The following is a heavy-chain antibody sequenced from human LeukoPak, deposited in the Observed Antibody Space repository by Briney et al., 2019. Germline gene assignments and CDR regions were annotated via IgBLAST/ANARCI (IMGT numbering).Heavy chain of an antibody. CDR3: VRLAALRGFYYYMDV. CDR1: GYSISSGYY. V-gene: IGHV4-38-2*01. Sequence: SETLSLTCSVSGYSISSGYYWGWIRPPPGKGLEWVANVYRDGNTYYSPSLESRVTISVDTSKNLFSLKLSSLSAADTAVYYCVRLAALRGFYYYMDVWGKGTAVTASS. CDR2: VYRDGNT. D-gene: IGHD6-25*01. J-gene: IGHJ6*03.